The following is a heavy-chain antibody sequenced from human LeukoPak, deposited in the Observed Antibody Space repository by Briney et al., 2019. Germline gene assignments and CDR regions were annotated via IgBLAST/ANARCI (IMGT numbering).Heavy chain of an antibody. D-gene: IGHD1-26*01. CDR1: GFSFNIYA. Sequence: GGSLRLSCAASGFSFNIYAMGWVRQAPGKGLEWVSVIGSGSVDKHYADTVRGRFTISRDNSKNTLYLQMNSLRAEDTAVYYCARDLRPPIVGATGGGAFDIWGQGTMVTVSS. CDR2: IGSGSVDK. CDR3: ARDLRPPIVGATGGGAFDI. V-gene: IGHV3-23*01. J-gene: IGHJ3*02.